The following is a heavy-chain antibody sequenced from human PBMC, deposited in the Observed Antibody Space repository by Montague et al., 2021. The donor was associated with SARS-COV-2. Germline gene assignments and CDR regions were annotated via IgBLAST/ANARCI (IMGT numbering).Heavy chain of an antibody. Sequence: SETLSLTCTVSGGPISRNYWSWIRQSPDKGLEWIGYMYETGNMIYNPSLRSRVSISADTSTGQFSLRLTSVTAADSARYYCARNMAYWGQGVLVTV. D-gene: IGHD2/OR15-2a*01. V-gene: IGHV4-4*09. J-gene: IGHJ4*02. CDR2: MYETGNM. CDR1: GGPISRNY. CDR3: ARNMAY.